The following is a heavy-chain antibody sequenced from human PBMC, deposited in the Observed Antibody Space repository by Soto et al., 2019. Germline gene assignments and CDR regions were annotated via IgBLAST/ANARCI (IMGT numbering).Heavy chain of an antibody. V-gene: IGHV3-23*01. CDR1: GFTFSSYA. D-gene: IGHD1-26*01. CDR2: ISGSGGSP. J-gene: IGHJ3*02. CDR3: AKDDSRQWELPASAFDI. Sequence: GGSLRLSCAASGFTFSSYAMSWVRQAPGKGLEWVSAISGSGGSPYYADSVKGRFTISRDNSKNALYLQMNSLRAEDTAVYYCAKDDSRQWELPASAFDIWGQGTMVTVSS.